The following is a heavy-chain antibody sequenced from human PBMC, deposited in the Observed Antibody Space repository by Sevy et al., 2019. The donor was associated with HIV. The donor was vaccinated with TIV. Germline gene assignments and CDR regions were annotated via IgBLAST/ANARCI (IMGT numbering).Heavy chain of an antibody. J-gene: IGHJ4*02. CDR3: VRLTPDEDGTTLDS. D-gene: IGHD4-4*01. Sequence: GGYLRLSCAASGFIFSNFGINWVRQAPGKGLEWVAIIWHDGTKKHYLESVKGRFTISRDNSKNTVYLQMNSLRVEDSGTYYCVRLTPDEDGTTLDSWGLGTLVTVSS. CDR2: IWHDGTKK. V-gene: IGHV3-33*01. CDR1: GFIFSNFG.